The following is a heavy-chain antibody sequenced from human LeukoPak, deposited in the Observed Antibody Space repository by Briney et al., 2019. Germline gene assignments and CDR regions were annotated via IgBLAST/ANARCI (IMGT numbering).Heavy chain of an antibody. CDR1: GFTFSSYS. J-gene: IGHJ4*02. Sequence: GGSLRLSCAASGFTFSSYSMNWVRQAPGKGLEWDSSISSSSSYIYYADSVKGRFSISRDNAKNSLYLQMNSLRAEDTAVYYCARDLIVGGYMTTVTPAGYWGQGTLVTVSS. V-gene: IGHV3-21*01. D-gene: IGHD4-17*01. CDR2: ISSSSSYI. CDR3: ARDLIVGGYMTTVTPAGY.